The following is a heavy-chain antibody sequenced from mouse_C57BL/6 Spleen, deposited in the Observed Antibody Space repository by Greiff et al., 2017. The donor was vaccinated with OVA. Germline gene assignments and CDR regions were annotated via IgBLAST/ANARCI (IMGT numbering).Heavy chain of an antibody. CDR2: ISDGGSYT. Sequence: DVHLVESGGGLVKPGGSLKLSCAASGFTFSSYAMSWVRQTPEKRLEWVATISDGGSYTYDPDNVKGRFTISSDNAKNNLYLQMSHLKSEDTAMYYCARDDRFRYAMDYWGQGTSVTVSS. J-gene: IGHJ4*01. V-gene: IGHV5-4*01. CDR1: GFTFSSYA. CDR3: ARDDRFRYAMDY.